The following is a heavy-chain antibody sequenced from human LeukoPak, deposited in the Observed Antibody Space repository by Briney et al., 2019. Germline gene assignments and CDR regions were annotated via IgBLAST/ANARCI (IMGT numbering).Heavy chain of an antibody. CDR1: GFTFSSYS. J-gene: IGHJ6*02. V-gene: IGHV3-48*02. CDR2: ISSSSSTI. Sequence: SGGSLRLSCTASGFTFSSYSMNWVRRAPGKGLEWVSYISSSSSTIYYADSVKGRFTISRDNAKNSLYLQMSSLRDEDTAVYYCARANGMDVWGQGTTVTVSS. CDR3: ARANGMDV.